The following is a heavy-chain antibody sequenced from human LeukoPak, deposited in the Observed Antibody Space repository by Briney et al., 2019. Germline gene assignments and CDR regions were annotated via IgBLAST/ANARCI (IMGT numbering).Heavy chain of an antibody. Sequence: PGGSLRLSCAASGFTFCDYYMSWLRQAPGKGLEGVSYTSSSGATMSYADSVKGRFTIHRDNAKNSLYLNIRRLSVGNAAVFYCARVKGSYATDYWGQGALVTVSS. CDR3: ARVKGSYATDY. CDR1: GFTFCDYY. CDR2: TSSSGATM. D-gene: IGHD3-16*01. J-gene: IGHJ4*02. V-gene: IGHV3-11*04.